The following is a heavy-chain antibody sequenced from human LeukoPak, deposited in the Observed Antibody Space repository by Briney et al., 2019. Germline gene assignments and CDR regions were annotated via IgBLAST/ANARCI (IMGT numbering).Heavy chain of an antibody. CDR1: GFTFDDYA. D-gene: IGHD6-13*01. V-gene: IGHV3-43D*03. J-gene: IGHJ3*02. CDR3: AKDFERGSSWYRGDAFDI. Sequence: AGGSLRLSCAASGFTFDDYAMHWVRQAPGKGLEWVSLIRWDGGSTYYADSVKGRFTISRDNSKNSLYLQMNSLRAEDTALYYCAKDFERGSSWYRGDAFDIWGQGTMVTVSS. CDR2: IRWDGGST.